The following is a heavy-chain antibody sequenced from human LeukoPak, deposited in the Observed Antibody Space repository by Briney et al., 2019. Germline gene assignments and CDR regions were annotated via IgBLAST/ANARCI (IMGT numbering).Heavy chain of an antibody. CDR2: ISGSGGST. CDR3: AKDFRSCGPLGWNY. V-gene: IGHV3-23*01. Sequence: GGSLRLSRAASGFTFSSYAMSWVRQAPGKGLEWVSAISGSGGSTYYADSVKGRFTISRDNSKNTLYLQMNSLRAEDTAVYYCAKDFRSCGPLGWNYWGQGTLDTVSS. CDR1: GFTFSSYA. D-gene: IGHD6-19*01. J-gene: IGHJ4*02.